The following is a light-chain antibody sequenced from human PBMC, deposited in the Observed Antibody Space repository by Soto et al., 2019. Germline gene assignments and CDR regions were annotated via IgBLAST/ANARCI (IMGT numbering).Light chain of an antibody. Sequence: EIVLTQSPGTLSLSPGERATLSCRASHSVSGSSLAWYQQKPGQAPRLLIYASSKATGISDRFSGSGSGTDFTLTSSRQEQVDFAEYYYQHNGTSRLFGPGTKVDIK. V-gene: IGKV3-20*01. CDR3: QHNGTSRL. CDR2: AS. CDR1: HSVSGSS. J-gene: IGKJ3*01.